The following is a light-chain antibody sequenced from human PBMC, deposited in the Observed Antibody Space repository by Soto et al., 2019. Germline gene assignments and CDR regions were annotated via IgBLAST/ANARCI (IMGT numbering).Light chain of an antibody. V-gene: IGKV1-5*03. J-gene: IGKJ1*01. Sequence: DIQMTQSPSTLSASIGDRVTITCRASQSISSWLAWYQQKPGKAPKLLMYKASSLASGVPSRFSGSGSGTEFTLTISSLQPDDFATYFCQQYKGYSWTFGQGTKVDI. CDR1: QSISSW. CDR3: QQYKGYSWT. CDR2: KAS.